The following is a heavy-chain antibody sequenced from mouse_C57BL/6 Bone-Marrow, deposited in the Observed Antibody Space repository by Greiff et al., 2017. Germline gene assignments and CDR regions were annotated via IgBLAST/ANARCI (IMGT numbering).Heavy chain of an antibody. D-gene: IGHD2-4*01. CDR3: ARETYYDYDKVAWFAY. V-gene: IGHV1-72*01. J-gene: IGHJ3*01. Sequence: QVQLQQPGAELVKPGASVKLSCKASGYTFTSYWMHWVKQRPGRGLEWIGRIDPNSGGTKYNEKFKSKATLTVDTPSSTAYMQLSSLTSEDSAVYYCARETYYDYDKVAWFAYWGQGTLVTVSA. CDR2: IDPNSGGT. CDR1: GYTFTSYW.